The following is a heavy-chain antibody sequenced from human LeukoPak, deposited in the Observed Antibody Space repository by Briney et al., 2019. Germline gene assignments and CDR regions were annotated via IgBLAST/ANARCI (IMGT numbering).Heavy chain of an antibody. J-gene: IGHJ4*02. D-gene: IGHD3-22*01. V-gene: IGHV4-39*01. Sequence: SETLSLTCTVSGGSISSSSYYWGWIRQPPGKGLEWIGRIYYSGSTYYNPSLKSRVTISVDTSKNQFSLKLSSVTAADTAVYYCARHSGGRYYYDSSGLDYWGQGTLVTVSS. CDR1: GGSISSSSYY. CDR2: IYYSGST. CDR3: ARHSGGRYYYDSSGLDY.